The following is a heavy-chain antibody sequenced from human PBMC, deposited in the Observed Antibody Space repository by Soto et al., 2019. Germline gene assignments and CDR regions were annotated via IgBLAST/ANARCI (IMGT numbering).Heavy chain of an antibody. V-gene: IGHV4-59*01. CDR1: GGSIGTYY. CDR2: IYYRGNT. CDR3: GREGRMGTFDY. J-gene: IGHJ4*02. Sequence: PSETLSLTCTVSGGSIGTYYWSWIRQPPGKGLEWIGYIYYRGNTDYNPSLKSRVTISLDTPKNQFSLKLNSVTAADTAVYYCGREGRMGTFDYWGQGALVTVSS. D-gene: IGHD1-1*01.